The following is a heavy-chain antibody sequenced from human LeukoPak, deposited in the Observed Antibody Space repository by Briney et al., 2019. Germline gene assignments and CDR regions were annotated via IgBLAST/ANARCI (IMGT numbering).Heavy chain of an antibody. Sequence: PGGSLRLSCAASGFTFSNYAMNWVRQAPGKGLEWVSAISDSGDSTIYPDSVKGRFTISRDNSKNMLYLQMNSLRAEDTAVYYCAKDQIVGPDYFNYWGQGTLVTVSS. CDR1: GFTFSNYA. J-gene: IGHJ4*02. CDR3: AKDQIVGPDYFNY. V-gene: IGHV3-23*01. CDR2: ISDSGDST. D-gene: IGHD1-26*01.